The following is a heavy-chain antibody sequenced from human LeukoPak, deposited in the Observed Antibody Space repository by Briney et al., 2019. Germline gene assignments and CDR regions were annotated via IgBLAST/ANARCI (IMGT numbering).Heavy chain of an antibody. D-gene: IGHD2-2*01. Sequence: QPGRSLRLSCAASGFTFSSYGMHWVRQAPGKGLEWVAVMSYDGSNKYYADSVKGRFTISRDNSKNTLYLQMNSLRAEDTAVYYCASDIVVVPASMVTLEYWGQGTLVTVSS. V-gene: IGHV3-30*03. CDR3: ASDIVVVPASMVTLEY. CDR2: MSYDGSNK. CDR1: GFTFSSYG. J-gene: IGHJ4*02.